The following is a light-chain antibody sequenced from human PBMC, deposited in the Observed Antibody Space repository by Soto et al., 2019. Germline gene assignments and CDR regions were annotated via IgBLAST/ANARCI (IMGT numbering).Light chain of an antibody. Sequence: EVVLTQSPASLSLSPGDRATLSCRADQSVSYYVYWYQQKPVQPPGLLFFDASSRASGVPHRFRAGGSGTDFTRIISSLQPEDFAVYYCQQRVNWPPTVGGGTKVDIK. CDR3: QQRVNWPPT. V-gene: IGKV3-11*01. J-gene: IGKJ4*01. CDR1: QSVSYY. CDR2: DAS.